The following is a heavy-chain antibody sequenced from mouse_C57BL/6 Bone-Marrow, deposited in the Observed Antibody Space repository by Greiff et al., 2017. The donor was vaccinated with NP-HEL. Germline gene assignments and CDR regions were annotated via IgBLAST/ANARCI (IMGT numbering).Heavy chain of an antibody. V-gene: IGHV1-7*01. Sequence: QVQLQQSGAELAQPGASVKLSCKASGYTFTSYWMHWVKQRPGQGLEWIGYINPSRGYPKYTQKFKDKATLTADKSSITAYMQLSSLTYEDSAVYYCARKNTNWYFDVWGTGTTVTVSS. CDR3: ARKNTNWYFDV. J-gene: IGHJ1*03. CDR1: GYTFTSYW. CDR2: INPSRGYP. D-gene: IGHD5-1-1*01.